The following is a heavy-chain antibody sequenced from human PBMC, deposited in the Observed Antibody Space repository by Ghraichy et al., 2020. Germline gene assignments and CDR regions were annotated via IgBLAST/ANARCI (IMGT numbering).Heavy chain of an antibody. V-gene: IGHV4-34*01. D-gene: IGHD3-3*01. CDR1: GGSFSDYY. CDR3: ARVSGFWSGYYYYYYGMDV. CDR2: INHSGST. Sequence: SETLSLTCAVYGGSFSDYYWSWIRQPPGKGLEWIGEINHSGSTNYNPSLKSRVTISVDTSKNQFSLKLSSVTAADTAVYYCARVSGFWSGYYYYYYGMDVWGQGTTVTVSS. J-gene: IGHJ6*02.